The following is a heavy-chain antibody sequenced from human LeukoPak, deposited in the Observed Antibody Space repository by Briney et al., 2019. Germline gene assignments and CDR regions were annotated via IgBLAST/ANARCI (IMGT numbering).Heavy chain of an antibody. CDR1: GGSISSYY. CDR2: IYYSGST. J-gene: IGHJ4*02. D-gene: IGHD3-22*01. Sequence: KPSETLSLTCTVSGGSISSYYWSWIRQPPGKGLEWIGYIYYSGSTNYNPSLKSRVTISVDTSKNQFSLKLSSVTAADTAVYYCASLTYYYDSSGYYYPFWGQGTLVTVSS. V-gene: IGHV4-59*01. CDR3: ASLTYYYDSSGYYYPF.